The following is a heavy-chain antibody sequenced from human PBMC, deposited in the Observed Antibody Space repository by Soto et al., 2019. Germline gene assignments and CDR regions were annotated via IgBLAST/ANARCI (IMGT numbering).Heavy chain of an antibody. Sequence: QLQLQESGSGLVKPSQTLSLTCAVSGGSISSGGYSWSWIRQPPGKGLEWIGYIYHSGSTYYNPSPKSGVTISVDRSTNQFSLRLSSVTAADTAVYYCAGGIAARPLGYWGQGTLVTVSS. D-gene: IGHD6-6*01. CDR1: GGSISSGGYS. CDR2: IYHSGST. V-gene: IGHV4-30-2*01. J-gene: IGHJ4*02. CDR3: AGGIAARPLGY.